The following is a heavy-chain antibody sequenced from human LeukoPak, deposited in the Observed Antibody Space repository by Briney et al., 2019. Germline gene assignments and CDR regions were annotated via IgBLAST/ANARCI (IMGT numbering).Heavy chain of an antibody. CDR2: MNPNTGNA. D-gene: IGHD5-12*01. CDR3: ATPSGYDLDAFDI. J-gene: IGHJ3*02. Sequence: ASVKVSCKASGYTFNNHNINWARQATGQGLEWMGWMNPNTGNAAYAQKFQGRVTMTRNTSISTAYMDLSSLRSEDTAVYYCATPSGYDLDAFDIWGQGTMVTVSS. CDR1: GYTFNNHN. V-gene: IGHV1-8*01.